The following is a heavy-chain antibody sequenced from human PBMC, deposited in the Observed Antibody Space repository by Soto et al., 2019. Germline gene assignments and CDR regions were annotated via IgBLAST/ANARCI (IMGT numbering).Heavy chain of an antibody. CDR3: AIDGVREAELPDWYFDL. D-gene: IGHD1-26*01. CDR2: IYYSGST. CDR1: GGSISSSSYY. V-gene: IGHV4-39*02. J-gene: IGHJ2*01. Sequence: QLQLQESGPGLVKPSETLSLPCTVSGGSISSSSYYWGWLRQPPGKGLEWIGSIYYSGSTYYHPSLKRRVTIPVYTSKNQFSLKLISVTAADTAVYYCAIDGVREAELPDWYFDLWGRGTLVTFSS.